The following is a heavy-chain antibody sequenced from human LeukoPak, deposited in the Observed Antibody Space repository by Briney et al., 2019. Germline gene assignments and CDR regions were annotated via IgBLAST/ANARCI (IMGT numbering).Heavy chain of an antibody. D-gene: IGHD3-10*01. CDR2: IKEDGTEK. V-gene: IGHV3-7*01. CDR1: GFTFSSYS. Sequence: GGSLRLSCAASGFTFSSYSMNWVRQAPGKGLEWVANIKEDGTEKNYVDSVKGRLTISRDNAKNSLYLQMNSLRAEDTAVYYCARRGVGELLGGQGTLVTVSS. J-gene: IGHJ4*02. CDR3: ARRGVGELL.